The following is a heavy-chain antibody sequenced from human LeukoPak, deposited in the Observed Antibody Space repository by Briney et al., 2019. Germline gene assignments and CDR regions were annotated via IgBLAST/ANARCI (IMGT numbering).Heavy chain of an antibody. Sequence: GGSLRLSCAASGFTFRNYEMNWVRQAPGKGLEWVSYISRSGDTIYYADSVKGRFTISRDNAKNSLYLQMNSLRDEDTAVFYCARMIDYNYGYAFDYWGQGTLVTVSS. V-gene: IGHV3-48*03. J-gene: IGHJ4*02. CDR3: ARMIDYNYGYAFDY. CDR1: GFTFRNYE. CDR2: ISRSGDTI. D-gene: IGHD5-18*01.